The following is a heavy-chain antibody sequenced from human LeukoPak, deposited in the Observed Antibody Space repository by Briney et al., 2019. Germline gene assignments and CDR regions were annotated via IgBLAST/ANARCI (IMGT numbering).Heavy chain of an antibody. Sequence: SETLSLTCTVSSGSISSGSISTYYWSWIRQPAGKGLEWIGRIYTSGSTNYNPSLKSRVTMSVDTSKNQFSLKLSSVTAADTAVYYCARGQVYFDYWGQGTLVTVSS. CDR2: IYTSGST. V-gene: IGHV4-61*02. J-gene: IGHJ4*02. CDR1: SGSISSGSISTYY. CDR3: ARGQVYFDY.